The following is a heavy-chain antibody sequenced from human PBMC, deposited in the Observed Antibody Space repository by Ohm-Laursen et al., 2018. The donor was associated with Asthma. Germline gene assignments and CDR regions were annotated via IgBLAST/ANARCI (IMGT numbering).Heavy chain of an antibody. V-gene: IGHV3-30-3*01. D-gene: IGHD5-18*01. J-gene: IGHJ4*02. Sequence: SLRLSCAAPGFTFSTSTMHWVRQAPGKGLEWVAVMSFDGTNKYHAASVQGRFTISRDNSKSTLFLQMSSLRPEDTAVYYCARGLGGIHRWLSYQIDKWGQGTQVTVSS. CDR3: ARGLGGIHRWLSYQIDK. CDR1: GFTFSTST. CDR2: MSFDGTNK.